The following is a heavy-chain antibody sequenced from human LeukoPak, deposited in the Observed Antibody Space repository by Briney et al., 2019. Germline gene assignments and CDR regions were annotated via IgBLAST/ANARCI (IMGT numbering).Heavy chain of an antibody. J-gene: IGHJ4*02. CDR3: ASLTAGGPVDY. CDR1: GFTFSSYA. CDR2: ISYDGSNK. D-gene: IGHD4-23*01. Sequence: GGSLRLSCAASGFTFSSYAMHWVRQAPGKGLEWVAVISYDGSNKYYADSVKGRFTISRDNSKNTLYLQMNSLRAEDTAVYYCASLTAGGPVDYWGQGTPVTVSS. V-gene: IGHV3-30*04.